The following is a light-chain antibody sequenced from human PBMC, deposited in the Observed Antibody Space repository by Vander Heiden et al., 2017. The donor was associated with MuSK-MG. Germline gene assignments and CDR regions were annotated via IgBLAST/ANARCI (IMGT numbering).Light chain of an antibody. CDR1: SSDVGGYNY. J-gene: IGLJ2*01. CDR2: DVS. V-gene: IGLV2-14*03. CDR3: SSYTSSSTLV. Sequence: LPQPASVSGSPGQSITISCTGTSSDVGGYNYVSWYQQHPGKAPKLMIYDVSNRPSGVSNRFSGSKSGNTASLTISGLQAEDEADYYCSSYTSSSTLVFGGGTKLTVL.